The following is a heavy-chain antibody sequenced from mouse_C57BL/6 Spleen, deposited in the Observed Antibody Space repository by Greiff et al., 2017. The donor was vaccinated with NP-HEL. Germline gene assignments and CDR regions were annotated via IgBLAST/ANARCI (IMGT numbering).Heavy chain of an antibody. CDR1: GFTFSDYY. CDR3: ATLLWYFDV. J-gene: IGHJ1*03. V-gene: IGHV5-16*01. CDR2: INYDGSST. D-gene: IGHD1-2*01. Sequence: EVQRVESEGGLVQPGRSMKLSCTASGFTFSDYYMAWVRQVPEKGLEWVANINYDGSSTYYLDSLKSRFIISRDNAKNILYLQMSSLKSEDTATYYCATLLWYFDVWGTGTTVTVSS.